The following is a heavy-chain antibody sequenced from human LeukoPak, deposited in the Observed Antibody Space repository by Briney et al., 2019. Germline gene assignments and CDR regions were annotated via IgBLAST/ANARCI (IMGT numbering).Heavy chain of an antibody. CDR3: DGGVPGHWFDP. CDR2: IYCSGNT. V-gene: IGHV4-59*12. D-gene: IGHD2-2*01. J-gene: IGHJ5*02. CDR1: CRPNSSYY. Sequence: SETLSLLCSVCCRPNSSYYWSWLRQPPGKGREWIGYIYCSGNTNYTPSLKSRVTMSVGTSKNQFSLKLSTVTAAATDLYYCDGGVPGHWFDPRGQGTLVTVSS.